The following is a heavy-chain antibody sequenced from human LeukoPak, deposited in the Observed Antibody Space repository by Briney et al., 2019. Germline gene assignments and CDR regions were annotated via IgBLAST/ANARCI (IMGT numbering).Heavy chain of an antibody. Sequence: PGRSLRLSCAASGFTFSSYAMHWVRQAPGKGLGWVAIIWYDGSNKYYVDSVKGRFTISRDDSKNTLYLQMNSLRAEDTAVFYCAREDTEDYGDSGGLDYWGQGTLVTVSS. CDR3: AREDTEDYGDSGGLDY. CDR2: IWYDGSNK. J-gene: IGHJ4*02. D-gene: IGHD4-17*01. CDR1: GFTFSSYA. V-gene: IGHV3-33*01.